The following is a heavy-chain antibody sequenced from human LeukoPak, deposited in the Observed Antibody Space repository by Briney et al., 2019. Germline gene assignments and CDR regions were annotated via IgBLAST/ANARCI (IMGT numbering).Heavy chain of an antibody. CDR3: ARVRAAAGIYYSDY. CDR1: GYNFTSYG. Sequence: ASVKVSCKASGYNFTSYGSSWVRQAPGQELEWMGWISPHNGDTNYVQNLRGRVTMTTDTSTSTAYMELRSLRCDDTAVYYCARVRAAAGIYYSDYWGQGTLVTVSS. V-gene: IGHV1-18*01. CDR2: ISPHNGDT. D-gene: IGHD6-13*01. J-gene: IGHJ4*02.